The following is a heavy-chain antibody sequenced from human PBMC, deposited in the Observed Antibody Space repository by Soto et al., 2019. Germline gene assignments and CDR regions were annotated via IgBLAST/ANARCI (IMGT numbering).Heavy chain of an antibody. CDR1: GGSIGTHY. D-gene: IGHD3-16*02. V-gene: IGHV4-59*11. CDR2: IHHSGSS. CDR3: ARGPNYIWGSYRPFDY. Sequence: QVQLQESGPGLVKPPETLSLTCTVSGGSIGTHYWSWIRQPPGKGLEWIGFIHHSGSSKYNPSLKSRVTISVDTSKDQFSLKLSSVTAADTAVYYCARGPNYIWGSYRPFDYRGQGTLGTVSS. J-gene: IGHJ4*02.